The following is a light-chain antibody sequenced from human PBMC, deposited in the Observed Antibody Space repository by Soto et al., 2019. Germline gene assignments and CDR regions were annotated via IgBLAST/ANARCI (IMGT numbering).Light chain of an antibody. CDR1: SSNIGGNS. CDR2: DDN. V-gene: IGLV1-51*01. J-gene: IGLJ1*01. Sequence: QAGRTQPPSVSAAPGRKVTMSCSGSSSNIGGNSVSWYQQLPGTAPKLLIYDDNKRPSGIPDRFSGSKSGTSATLGITGFQTGDEADYYCGSWDSSLSDYVFGTGTKVTVL. CDR3: GSWDSSLSDYV.